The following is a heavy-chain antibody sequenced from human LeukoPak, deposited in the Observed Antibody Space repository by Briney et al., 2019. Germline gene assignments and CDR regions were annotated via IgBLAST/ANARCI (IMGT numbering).Heavy chain of an antibody. D-gene: IGHD6-19*01. Sequence: GGSLRLSCAASGFTFSGKAMHWVRQAPGKGLEWVAVISYDGSNKYYVDSVKGRFTISRDSSMNTLYLQMNSLRAEDTAVYYCARDSSGWYLWGQGTLVTVSS. CDR2: ISYDGSNK. V-gene: IGHV3-30-3*01. J-gene: IGHJ5*02. CDR1: GFTFSGKA. CDR3: ARDSSGWYL.